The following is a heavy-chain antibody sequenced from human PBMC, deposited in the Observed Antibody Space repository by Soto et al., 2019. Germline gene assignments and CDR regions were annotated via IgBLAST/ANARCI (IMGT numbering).Heavy chain of an antibody. D-gene: IGHD3-10*01. J-gene: IGHJ6*03. Sequence: QVQLVQSGAEVKKPGASVKVSCKASGYTFTSYDINCVRQATGQGLDWMGWMNPNSGNTGYAQKFQGRVTMTRNTSISTAYMELSSLRSEDTAVYYCARRRSWSSFSYYYFMDVWGKGTTVTVSS. V-gene: IGHV1-8*01. CDR3: ARRRSWSSFSYYYFMDV. CDR2: MNPNSGNT. CDR1: GYTFTSYD.